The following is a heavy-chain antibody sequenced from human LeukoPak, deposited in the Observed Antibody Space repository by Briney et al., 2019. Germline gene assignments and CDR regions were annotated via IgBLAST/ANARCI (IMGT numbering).Heavy chain of an antibody. Sequence: ASVKVSCTASGYTFTSYDINWVRQATGQGLEWMGWMNPNSGNTGYAQKFQGRVTMTRNTSISTAYMELSSLRSEDTAVYYCARGFVPEWSLRLRLGELSGRYFDYWGQGTLVTVSS. CDR2: MNPNSGNT. CDR1: GYTFTSYD. D-gene: IGHD3-16*02. J-gene: IGHJ4*02. V-gene: IGHV1-8*01. CDR3: ARGFVPEWSLRLRLGELSGRYFDY.